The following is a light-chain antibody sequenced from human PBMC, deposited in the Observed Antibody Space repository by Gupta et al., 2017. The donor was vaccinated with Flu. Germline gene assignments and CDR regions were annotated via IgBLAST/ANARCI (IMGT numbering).Light chain of an antibody. CDR2: EGS. CDR1: SSDVGSYNL. Sequence: QSALTQPAPVSGSPGPATTISCTGTSSDVGSYNLVSWYQQHPGKAPKLMIYEGSKRPSGVSNRFSGSKSGNTASLTISGLQAEDEADYYCCSYAGSSTWVFGGGTKLTVL. J-gene: IGLJ3*02. CDR3: CSYAGSSTWV. V-gene: IGLV2-23*01.